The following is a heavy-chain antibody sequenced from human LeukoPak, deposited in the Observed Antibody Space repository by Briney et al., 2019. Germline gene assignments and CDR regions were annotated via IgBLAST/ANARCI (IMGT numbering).Heavy chain of an antibody. CDR3: ARLGPISYDPNAFDI. CDR1: GGTFSSYA. J-gene: IGHJ3*02. Sequence: ASVKVSCKASGGTFSSYAISWARQAPGQGLEWMGGIIPIFGTANYAQKFQGRVTITADESTSTAYMELSSLRSDDTAVYYCARLGPISYDPNAFDIWGQGTMVTVSS. V-gene: IGHV1-69*13. D-gene: IGHD1-26*01. CDR2: IIPIFGTA.